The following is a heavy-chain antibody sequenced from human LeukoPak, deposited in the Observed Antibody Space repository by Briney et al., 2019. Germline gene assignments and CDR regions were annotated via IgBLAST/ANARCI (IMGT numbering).Heavy chain of an antibody. V-gene: IGHV3-11*04. Sequence: GGSLRLSCAASGFTFSNAWMSWVRQAPGKGLEWVSYIDSSGESTHYADSVKGRFTISRDNAKNSLYLQMNSLRAEDTAVYYCARVGTAMVTSYFQHWGQGTLVTVSS. CDR2: IDSSGEST. D-gene: IGHD5-18*01. CDR3: ARVGTAMVTSYFQH. J-gene: IGHJ1*01. CDR1: GFTFSNAW.